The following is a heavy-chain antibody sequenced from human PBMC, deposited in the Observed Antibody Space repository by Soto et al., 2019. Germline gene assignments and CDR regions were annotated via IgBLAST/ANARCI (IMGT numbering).Heavy chain of an antibody. CDR3: ARDRSLVGEDAFDI. Sequence: WGSLRLSCAASGFTFSSYSMNWVRQAPGKGLEWVSSISSSSSYIYYADSVKGRFTISRDNAKNSLYLQMNSLRAEDTAVYYCARDRSLVGEDAFDIWGQGTMVTVS. CDR2: ISSSSSYI. CDR1: GFTFSSYS. D-gene: IGHD1-26*01. J-gene: IGHJ3*02. V-gene: IGHV3-21*01.